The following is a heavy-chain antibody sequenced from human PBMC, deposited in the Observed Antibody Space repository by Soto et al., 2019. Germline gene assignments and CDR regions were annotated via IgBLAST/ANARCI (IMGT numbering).Heavy chain of an antibody. CDR2: ISGSGGST. CDR3: AKDTYYYGSGRQSGY. D-gene: IGHD3-10*01. V-gene: IGHV3-23*01. Sequence: PGGSLRLSCAASGFTFSSYAMSWVRQAPGKGLEWVSAISGSGGSTYYADSVKGRFTISRDNSKNTLYLQMNSLRAEDTAVYYCAKDTYYYGSGRQSGYWGQGTLVTVSS. CDR1: GFTFSSYA. J-gene: IGHJ4*02.